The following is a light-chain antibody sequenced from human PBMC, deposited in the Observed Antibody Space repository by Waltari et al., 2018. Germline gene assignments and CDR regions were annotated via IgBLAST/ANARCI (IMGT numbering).Light chain of an antibody. V-gene: IGLV1-51*01. CDR3: ASWDSSLSAVV. CDR1: STHNGNNY. CDR2: DNT. Sequence: QSVLTQPHPAYAPAGQKVTISRSGNSTHNGNNYVAWYQQLPGTAPKLLIYDNTQRPSGIPARFSCSKSGTSAALGITGLQTGDEADYYCASWDSSLSAVVFGGGTKLTVL. J-gene: IGLJ2*01.